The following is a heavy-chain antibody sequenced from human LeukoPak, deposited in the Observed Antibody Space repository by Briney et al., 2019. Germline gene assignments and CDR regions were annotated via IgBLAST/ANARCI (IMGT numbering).Heavy chain of an antibody. D-gene: IGHD3-16*01. Sequence: PGGSLRLSCAASGFIFSNYGMHWVRQAPGEGLQWVAFIQYDESERFYADSVKGRFTISRDKSENTVHLQMNSLRAEDTALYHCARQMMESPHYYYMDIWGKGTSVTVSS. CDR2: IQYDESER. J-gene: IGHJ6*03. CDR1: GFIFSNYG. CDR3: ARQMMESPHYYYMDI. V-gene: IGHV3-30*02.